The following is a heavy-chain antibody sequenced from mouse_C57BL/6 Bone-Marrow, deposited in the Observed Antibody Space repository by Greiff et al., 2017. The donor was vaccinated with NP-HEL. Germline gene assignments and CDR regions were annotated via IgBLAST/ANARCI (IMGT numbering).Heavy chain of an antibody. CDR2: INPSTGGT. D-gene: IGHD1-1*01. CDR3: AGYGSSYFDY. J-gene: IGHJ2*01. V-gene: IGHV1-42*01. CDR1: GYSFTGYY. Sequence: EVQLQQSGPELVKPGASVKISCKASGYSFTGYYMNWVKQSPEKSLEWIGEINPSTGGTTYNQKFKAKATLTVDKSSSTAYMQLKSLTSEDSAVYYCAGYGSSYFDYWGQGTTLTVSS.